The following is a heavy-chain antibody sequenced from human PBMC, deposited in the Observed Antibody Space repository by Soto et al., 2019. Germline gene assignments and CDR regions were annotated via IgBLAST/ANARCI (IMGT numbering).Heavy chain of an antibody. CDR2: IYSDGST. CDR1: GFTINSNY. J-gene: IGHJ4*02. Sequence: GGSLRLSCAASGFTINSNYMSWVRQAPGKGLEWVSVIYSDGSTYYADSVKGRFIISRDNSNNTLYFQMNSLRAEDTAVYYCATLTKYDILTGFYPCWGQGT. V-gene: IGHV3-66*01. CDR3: ATLTKYDILTGFYPC. D-gene: IGHD3-9*01.